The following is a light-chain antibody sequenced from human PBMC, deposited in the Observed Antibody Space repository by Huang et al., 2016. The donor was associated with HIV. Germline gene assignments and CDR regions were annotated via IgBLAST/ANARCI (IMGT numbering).Light chain of an antibody. V-gene: IGKV1-5*03. CDR1: QSINNY. J-gene: IGKJ1*01. CDR2: KAS. Sequence: DVQMTQSPSTLSAYVGDRITITCRASQSINNYLAWYQQKAGKAPDLLIYKASTLDSGVPSRFSGSGSGTTFTLTISNLQADDFATYYCQQYDSYWTFGQGTKVE. CDR3: QQYDSYWT.